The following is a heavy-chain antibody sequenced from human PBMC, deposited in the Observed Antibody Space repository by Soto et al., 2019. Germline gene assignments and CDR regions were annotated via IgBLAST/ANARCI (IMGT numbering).Heavy chain of an antibody. CDR2: IKSKTDGGTT. V-gene: IGHV3-15*01. Sequence: GGSLRLSCAASGFTFSNAWMSWVRQAPGKGLEWVGRIKSKTDGGTTDYAAPVKGRFTISRDDSKNTLYLQMNSLKTEDTAVYYCTTEYSLDYGAHYWGQGTLVTVSS. CDR3: TTEYSLDYGAHY. CDR1: GFTFSNAW. J-gene: IGHJ4*02. D-gene: IGHD4-17*01.